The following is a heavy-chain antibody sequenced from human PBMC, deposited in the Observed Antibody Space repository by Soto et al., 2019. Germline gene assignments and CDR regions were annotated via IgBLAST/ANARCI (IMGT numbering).Heavy chain of an antibody. V-gene: IGHV3-73*02. CDR2: IRSKTNNYAT. D-gene: IGHD2-8*01. J-gene: IGHJ4*02. CDR3: TRHGVDY. CDR1: GFSFSGSA. Sequence: EVQLVESGGGLVQPGGSLKLSCVASGFSFSGSALHWVRQASGKGLEWIGRIRSKTNNYATAHAASVEGRFTVSRDDSENTADLQMNSLTTEDTAVYYCTRHGVDYWGQGTLVTVSS.